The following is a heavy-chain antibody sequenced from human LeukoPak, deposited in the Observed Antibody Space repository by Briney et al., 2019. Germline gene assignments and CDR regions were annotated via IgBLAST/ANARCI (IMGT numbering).Heavy chain of an antibody. CDR2: INPNSGST. V-gene: IGHV1-2*02. CDR3: ARGRFSGYGAD. J-gene: IGHJ4*02. Sequence: GASVKVSCKASGYTFTGYYVHWVRQAPGQGLEWMGWINPNSGSTNYAQKFQGRVTMTRDTSISTAYMELSSLTSDDTAVYYCARGRFSGYGADWGQGTLVTVSS. D-gene: IGHD5-12*01. CDR1: GYTFTGYY.